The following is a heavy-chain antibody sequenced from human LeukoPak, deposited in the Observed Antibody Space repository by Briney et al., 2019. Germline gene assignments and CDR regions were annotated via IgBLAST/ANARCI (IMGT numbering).Heavy chain of an antibody. CDR3: AKDLPPHLTIFGVVTAYGGFDY. CDR1: GFTFSSYA. V-gene: IGHV3-23*01. J-gene: IGHJ4*02. Sequence: PGGSLRLSCAASGFTFSSYAMSWVRQAPGKGLEWVSSVSGSGGYTYYAGSVKGRFTISRDNSKNTLYLQMNSLRAEDTAVYYCAKDLPPHLTIFGVVTAYGGFDYWGQGTLVTVSS. CDR2: VSGSGGYT. D-gene: IGHD3-3*01.